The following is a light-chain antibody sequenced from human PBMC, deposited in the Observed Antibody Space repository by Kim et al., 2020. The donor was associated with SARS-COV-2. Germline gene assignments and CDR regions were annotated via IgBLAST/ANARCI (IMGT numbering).Light chain of an antibody. CDR3: QSYASGLSDLWV. J-gene: IGLJ3*02. CDR1: SSNIGVGYD. CDR2: GNS. V-gene: IGLV1-40*01. Sequence: VTITVTGSSSNIGVGYDVHWYQQLPGPAPTPLIYGNSNRPSPVADRFCGSKSGSSASLAITVLQAEDEADYYCQSYASGLSDLWVFGGGTQVTVL.